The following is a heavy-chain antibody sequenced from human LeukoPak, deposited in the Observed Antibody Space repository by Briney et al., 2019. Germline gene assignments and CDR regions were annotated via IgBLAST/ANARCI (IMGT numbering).Heavy chain of an antibody. CDR2: IYHSGST. CDR1: GYSISSGYY. Sequence: SETLSLTCTVSGYSISSGYYWGWIRQPPGKGLEWIGSIYHSGSTYYNPSLKSRVTISVDTSKNQFSLKLSSVTAADTAVYYCARDREAAAGTETDYWGQGTLVTVSS. J-gene: IGHJ4*02. D-gene: IGHD6-13*01. V-gene: IGHV4-38-2*02. CDR3: ARDREAAAGTETDY.